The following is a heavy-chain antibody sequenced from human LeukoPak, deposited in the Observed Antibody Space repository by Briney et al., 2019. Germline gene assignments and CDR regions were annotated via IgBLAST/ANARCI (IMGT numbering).Heavy chain of an antibody. J-gene: IGHJ5*02. V-gene: IGHV3-48*04. Sequence: GGSLRLSCAASGFTFSNCNMNWVRQAPGKGLEWVSYISSSSTTIYYADSVKGRFTISRDNAKNSLYLQMNSLRAEDTAVYYCARERKVGIAAAGTGPWGQGTLVTVSS. CDR3: ARERKVGIAAAGTGP. CDR1: GFTFSNCN. D-gene: IGHD6-13*01. CDR2: ISSSSTTI.